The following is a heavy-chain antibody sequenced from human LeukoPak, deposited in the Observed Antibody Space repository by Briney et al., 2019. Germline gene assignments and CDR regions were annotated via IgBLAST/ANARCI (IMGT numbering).Heavy chain of an antibody. J-gene: IGHJ4*02. D-gene: IGHD6-25*01. CDR2: IYYSGST. CDR3: ARASSRYYYFDY. CDR1: GGSISSSSYY. Sequence: SETLSLTCTVSGGSISSSSYYWGWIRQPPGKGLEWIGSIYYSGSTYYNPSLKSRVTISVDTSKNQFSLKLSSVTAADTAVYYCARASSRYYYFDYWGQGTLVTVSS. V-gene: IGHV4-39*07.